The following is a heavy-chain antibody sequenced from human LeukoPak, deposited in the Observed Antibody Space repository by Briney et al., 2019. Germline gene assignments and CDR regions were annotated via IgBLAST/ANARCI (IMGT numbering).Heavy chain of an antibody. D-gene: IGHD3-22*01. CDR1: GGSIRSSYYY. CDR2: IYDSGST. V-gene: IGHV4-39*02. J-gene: IGHJ4*02. CDR3: AREGNYYDSSGYGPYFDY. Sequence: SETLSLTCTVSGGSIRSSYYYWGWIRQPPGKGLEWIGSIYDSGSTYYNPSLKSRVTISVDTSKNQFSLKLNSVTAADTAVYYCAREGNYYDSSGYGPYFDYWGQGTLVTVSS.